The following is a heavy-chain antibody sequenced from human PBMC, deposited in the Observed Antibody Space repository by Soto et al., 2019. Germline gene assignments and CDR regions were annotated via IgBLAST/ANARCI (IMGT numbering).Heavy chain of an antibody. CDR3: AGVGPQQAGRWYYGMDV. D-gene: IGHD2-15*01. CDR2: IYYSGST. V-gene: IGHV4-31*03. J-gene: IGHJ6*02. Sequence: QVQLQESGPGLVKPSQTLSLTCTVSGGSISSGGYYWSWIRQHPGKGLEWIGYIYYSGSTYYNPSLKSRVTISGDTSKNQFSLKLRSVTAADTAVYYCAGVGPQQAGRWYYGMDVWGQGPTVTVSS. CDR1: GGSISSGGYY.